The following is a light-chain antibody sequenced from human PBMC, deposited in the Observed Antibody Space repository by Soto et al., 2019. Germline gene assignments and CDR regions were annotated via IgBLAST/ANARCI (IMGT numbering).Light chain of an antibody. Sequence: ETVLTQSPATLSLSPGERATLSCRTSQNVDVYVAWYQQKPGQAPRLLIYDASNRAAGIPARFSGSGSGTDFTLTISSLEPEDFAVYYCQQRKYWPPLTFGGGTKVEMK. CDR3: QQRKYWPPLT. V-gene: IGKV3-11*01. CDR1: QNVDVY. J-gene: IGKJ4*01. CDR2: DAS.